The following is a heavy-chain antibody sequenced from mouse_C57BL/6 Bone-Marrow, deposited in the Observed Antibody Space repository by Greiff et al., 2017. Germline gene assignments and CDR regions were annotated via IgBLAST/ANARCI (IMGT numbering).Heavy chain of an antibody. Sequence: EVQLQQSGAELVKPGASVKLSCTASGFNIKDYYIHWVKQRTEQGLEWIGRIDPEDGETKYAQKFQDKATITAYKSSNTAYLQLSSLTSEDTAVYYCTRSLIYYGTNYWGQGTTLTVSS. CDR2: IDPEDGET. J-gene: IGHJ2*01. V-gene: IGHV14-2*01. CDR1: GFNIKDYY. CDR3: TRSLIYYGTNY. D-gene: IGHD1-1*01.